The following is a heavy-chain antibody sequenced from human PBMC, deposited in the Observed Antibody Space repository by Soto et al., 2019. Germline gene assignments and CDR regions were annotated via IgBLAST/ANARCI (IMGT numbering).Heavy chain of an antibody. CDR3: AATSH. Sequence: QVQLVESGGGVVQPGRSLRLSCAASGFPFSSFGLHWVRQAPGKGPEWVAVISSDGSKKYYSDSVQGRFTISRDNLNNTLHLQMNSLRAADTAIYYCAATSHWGQGTLVTVSS. J-gene: IGHJ4*02. V-gene: IGHV3-30*03. CDR2: ISSDGSKK. CDR1: GFPFSSFG.